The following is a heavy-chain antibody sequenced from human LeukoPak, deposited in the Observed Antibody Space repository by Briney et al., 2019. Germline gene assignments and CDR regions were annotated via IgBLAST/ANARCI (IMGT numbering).Heavy chain of an antibody. CDR3: ARRSITMIVVVRGLEGGFDY. Sequence: SETLSLTCAVYGGSFSGYYWSWIRQPPGKGLEWIGEINHSGSTNYNPSLKSRVTISVDTSKNQFSLKLSSVTAADTAVYYCARRSITMIVVVRGLEGGFDYWGQGTLVTVSS. J-gene: IGHJ4*02. CDR2: INHSGST. D-gene: IGHD3-22*01. CDR1: GGSFSGYY. V-gene: IGHV4-34*01.